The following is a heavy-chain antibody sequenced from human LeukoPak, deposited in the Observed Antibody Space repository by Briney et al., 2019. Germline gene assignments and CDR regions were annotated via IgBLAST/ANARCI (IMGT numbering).Heavy chain of an antibody. CDR2: IKQDGSEK. Sequence: GGSLRLSCAASGFTFSSYWMSWVRQAPGKGLEWVANIKQDGSEKYYVDSVKGRFTISRDNAKNSLYLQMNSLRAEDTAVYYCARGGSYYHYYYYYMDVWGKGTTVTVS. D-gene: IGHD1-26*01. CDR3: ARGGSYYHYYYYYMDV. CDR1: GFTFSSYW. V-gene: IGHV3-7*01. J-gene: IGHJ6*03.